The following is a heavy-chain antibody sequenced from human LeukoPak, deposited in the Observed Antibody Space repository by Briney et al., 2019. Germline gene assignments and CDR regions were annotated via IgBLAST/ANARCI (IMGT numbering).Heavy chain of an antibody. D-gene: IGHD4-17*01. J-gene: IGHJ4*02. V-gene: IGHV3-48*04. CDR2: IDARSGIT. CDR3: AKDGVYGDYSL. Sequence: GGSLRLSCAASGFTFRIFGLNWVRQAPGKGPEWVSYIDARSGITYYADSVQGRFTISRDDARESVFLQMDGLRVDDTAVYYCAKDGVYGDYSLWGQGTLVTVSS. CDR1: GFTFRIFG.